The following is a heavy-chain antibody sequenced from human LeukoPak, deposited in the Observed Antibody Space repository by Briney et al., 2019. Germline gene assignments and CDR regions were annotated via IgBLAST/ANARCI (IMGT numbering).Heavy chain of an antibody. V-gene: IGHV3-74*01. D-gene: IGHD5-12*01. CDR3: VRDLAATSF. CDR1: GFTFSNYW. Sequence: GGSLRLSCAASGFTFSNYWMHWVRQAPGKGLVWVSRINSDGSSTTYADSVRGRFTISRDNAKNTLWLQMNSPRAEDTAVYYCVRDLAATSFWGQGTMVTVSS. CDR2: INSDGSST. J-gene: IGHJ3*01.